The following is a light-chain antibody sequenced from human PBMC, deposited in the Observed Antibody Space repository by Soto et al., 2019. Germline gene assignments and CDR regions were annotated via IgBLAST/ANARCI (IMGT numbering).Light chain of an antibody. CDR2: DVS. CDR1: SSDVGGYNY. V-gene: IGLV2-14*01. CDR3: SSYTSSTPYV. Sequence: QSALTQPASVSGSPGQSITISCTGTSSDVGGYNYVSWYQQHPGKAPKLMIYDVSNRPSGVSNRFSGSKSGNTASLTISGRQAEDEADYYCSSYTSSTPYVFCSGTEVTVL. J-gene: IGLJ1*01.